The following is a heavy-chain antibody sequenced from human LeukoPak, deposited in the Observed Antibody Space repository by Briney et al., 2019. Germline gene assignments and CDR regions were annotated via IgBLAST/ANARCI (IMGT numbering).Heavy chain of an antibody. Sequence: SETLSLTCTVSGGSISSGGYYWSWIRQHPGKGLEWIGYIYYSGSTYYNPSLESRVTISVDTSKNQFSLQLNSVTPEDTAVYYCAYVSSSSNAFDIWGQGTMVTVSS. D-gene: IGHD6-6*01. J-gene: IGHJ3*02. CDR1: GGSISSGGYY. V-gene: IGHV4-31*03. CDR2: IYYSGST. CDR3: AYVSSSSNAFDI.